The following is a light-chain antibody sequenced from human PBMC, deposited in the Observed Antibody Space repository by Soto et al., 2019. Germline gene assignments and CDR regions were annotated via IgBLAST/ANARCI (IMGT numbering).Light chain of an antibody. CDR3: QQYNTYSVT. V-gene: IGKV1-5*03. J-gene: IGKJ2*01. CDR2: KAS. Sequence: DIQMTQSPSILSASVGDRVTITCRASQSISSYLAWYQQKPGKAPKLLIYKASSLESGVPSRFSGSGSGTEFTLTISSLQPDDFAADYCQQYNTYSVTFGQGTKREIK. CDR1: QSISSY.